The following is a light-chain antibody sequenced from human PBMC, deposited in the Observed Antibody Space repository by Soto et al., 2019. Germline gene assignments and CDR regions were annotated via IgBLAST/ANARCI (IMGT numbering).Light chain of an antibody. J-gene: IGKJ3*01. V-gene: IGKV1-27*01. Sequence: DIQMTQSPSSLSASVGDRVTITCRASQGISSSLAWYQHKPGKVPELLIYAASTLHSGVPSRFSGSGSGTDFTLTISSLQPDDGATYYCQEYYRPPFTFGPGTKVNFK. CDR1: QGISSS. CDR3: QEYYRPPFT. CDR2: AAS.